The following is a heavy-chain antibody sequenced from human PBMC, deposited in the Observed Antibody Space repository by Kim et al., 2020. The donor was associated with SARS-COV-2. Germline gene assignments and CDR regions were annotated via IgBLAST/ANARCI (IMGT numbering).Heavy chain of an antibody. V-gene: IGHV3-30*02. Sequence: GGYLRLSCAASGFRFYLHGMHWVRQAPGKGLEWVAVIRYDGSNKNYPGSVNGRFTISRDNSKNMLYLQIDSLRAEDTAVYYCVTWGSNNYNSWAFDIWGQGTVVTVSS. CDR1: GFRFYLHG. D-gene: IGHD3-16*01. CDR3: VTWGSNNYNSWAFDI. CDR2: IRYDGSNK. J-gene: IGHJ3*02.